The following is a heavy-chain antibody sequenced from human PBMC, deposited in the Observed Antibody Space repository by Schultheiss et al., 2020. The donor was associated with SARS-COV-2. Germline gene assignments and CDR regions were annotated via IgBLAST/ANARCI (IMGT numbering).Heavy chain of an antibody. CDR3: ARLDTALDH. CDR1: GYSISSGYY. CDR2: IYHSGST. V-gene: IGHV4-38-2*01. D-gene: IGHD5-18*01. Sequence: SQTLSLTCAVSGYSISSGYYWGWIWQPPGKGMEWIGSIYHSGSTYYNPSLKSRVTISVDTSKNQFSLKLTSVTAADTAVYFCARLDTALDHWGQGTLVTVSS. J-gene: IGHJ4*02.